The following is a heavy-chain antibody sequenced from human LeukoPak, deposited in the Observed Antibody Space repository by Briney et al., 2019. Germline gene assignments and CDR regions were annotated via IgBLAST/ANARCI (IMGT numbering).Heavy chain of an antibody. CDR2: IYYSGST. V-gene: IGHV4-59*01. CDR3: ARGDFCSKSNCYLRPMDV. D-gene: IGHD3-3*01. CDR1: GGSISDYY. J-gene: IGHJ6*03. Sequence: SETLSLTCSVSGGSISDYYWNWIRQPPGKGLEWIGYIYYSGSTTYNPSLKSRVTMSVDTAKNQFSLKVRSVTAADTAVYYCARGDFCSKSNCYLRPMDVRGKGTTVTVSS.